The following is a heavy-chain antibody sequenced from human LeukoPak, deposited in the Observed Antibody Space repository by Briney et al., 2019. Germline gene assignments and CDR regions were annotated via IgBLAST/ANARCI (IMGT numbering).Heavy chain of an antibody. CDR3: ARDAEEVGDTNPDY. D-gene: IGHD1-26*01. V-gene: IGHV3-30*04. CDR1: GFTFSSYA. Sequence: PGRSLRLSCAASGFTFSSYAMHWVRQAPGKGLEWVAVISYDGSNKYYADSVKGRFTISRDNSKNTLYLKMNSLRAEDTAVYYCARDAEEVGDTNPDYWGQGTLVTVSS. J-gene: IGHJ4*02. CDR2: ISYDGSNK.